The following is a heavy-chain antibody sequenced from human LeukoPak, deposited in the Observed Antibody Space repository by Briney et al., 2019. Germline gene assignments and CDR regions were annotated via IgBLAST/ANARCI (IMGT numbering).Heavy chain of an antibody. D-gene: IGHD3-10*01. CDR1: GYTFTSYG. J-gene: IGHJ4*02. V-gene: IGHV1-18*01. Sequence: ASVKVSCKASGYTFTSYGISWVRQAPGQGLEWMGWISAYNGNTNYAQKLQGRVTMTTDTSTSTACMELRSLRSDDTAVYYCARVFSVRFGEPPDYWGQGTLVTVSS. CDR3: ARVFSVRFGEPPDY. CDR2: ISAYNGNT.